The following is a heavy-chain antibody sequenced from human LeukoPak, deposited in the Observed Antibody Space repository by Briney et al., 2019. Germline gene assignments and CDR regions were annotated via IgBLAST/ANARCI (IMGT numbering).Heavy chain of an antibody. V-gene: IGHV3-30-3*01. Sequence: GGSLRLSCAASGFTFSSYAMHWVRQAPGKGLEWVAVISYDGSNKYYADSVKGRFTISRDNSKNTLYLQMNSLRAEDTAVYYCARVISGSYFDYWGQGTLVTVSS. J-gene: IGHJ4*02. CDR2: ISYDGSNK. CDR1: GFTFSSYA. D-gene: IGHD1-26*01. CDR3: ARVISGSYFDY.